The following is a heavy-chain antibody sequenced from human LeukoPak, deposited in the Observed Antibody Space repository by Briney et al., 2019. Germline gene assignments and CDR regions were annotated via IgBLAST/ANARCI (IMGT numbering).Heavy chain of an antibody. V-gene: IGHV3-30*18. CDR3: AKEEWGFGEFPLFMDV. Sequence: GGSLRLSCAASGFTFKNYIMHWVRQAPGKGLEWVGVISHDGSNKLYGDSVKGRFTISRDNSNNTLSLQMNSLRPGDTAVYYCAKEEWGFGEFPLFMDVWGKGTTVTISS. J-gene: IGHJ6*03. CDR2: ISHDGSNK. D-gene: IGHD3-10*01. CDR1: GFTFKNYI.